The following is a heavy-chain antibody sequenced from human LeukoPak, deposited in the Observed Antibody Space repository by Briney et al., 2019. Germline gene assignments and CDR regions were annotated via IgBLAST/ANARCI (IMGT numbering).Heavy chain of an antibody. V-gene: IGHV4-59*12. J-gene: IGHJ4*02. D-gene: IGHD3-3*01. CDR3: ARDQYFDFWSSTATPYYFDY. Sequence: SETLSLTCTVSGDSISSSYWSWIRQPPGKGLEWIGYFYYSGSTNYNPSLKSRVTMSIDTSKKEFTLKLTSVTAADTAVYYCARDQYFDFWSSTATPYYFDYWGQGTLVTVSS. CDR2: FYYSGST. CDR1: GDSISSSY.